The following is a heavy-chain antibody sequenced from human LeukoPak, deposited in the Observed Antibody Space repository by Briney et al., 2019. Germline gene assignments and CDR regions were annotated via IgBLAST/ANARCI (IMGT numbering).Heavy chain of an antibody. J-gene: IGHJ5*02. Sequence: PGGSLRLSCAASGFTFSSYGMHWVRQAPGKGLEWVAVISGSGGSTYYADSVKGRFTISRDNSKNTLYLQMNSLRAEDTAVYYCAKAPYMTTVTSDWFDPWGQGTLVTVSS. CDR1: GFTFSSYG. CDR2: ISGSGGST. CDR3: AKAPYMTTVTSDWFDP. D-gene: IGHD4-17*01. V-gene: IGHV3-23*01.